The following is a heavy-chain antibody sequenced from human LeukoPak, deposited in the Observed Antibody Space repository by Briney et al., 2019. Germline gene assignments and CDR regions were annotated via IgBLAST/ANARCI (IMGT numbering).Heavy chain of an antibody. D-gene: IGHD3-3*01. V-gene: IGHV3-23*01. CDR2: ICGSVSGSGDCT. Sequence: GGSLRLSCAASGFSFGSYAMSWVRQAAGKGLEWVSEICGSVSGSGDCTHYADSVKGRFTISRDNAKNSLYLQMNSLRAEDTAVYYCARDVYDFWSGLPGNYYYYGMDVWGQGTTVTVSS. CDR3: ARDVYDFWSGLPGNYYYYGMDV. CDR1: GFSFGSYA. J-gene: IGHJ6*02.